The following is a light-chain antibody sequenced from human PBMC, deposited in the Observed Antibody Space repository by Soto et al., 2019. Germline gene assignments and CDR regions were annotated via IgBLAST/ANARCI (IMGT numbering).Light chain of an antibody. CDR2: GVS. V-gene: IGKV3-15*01. CDR1: QSVSSN. CDR3: QQYNNWPPYT. J-gene: IGKJ2*01. Sequence: EMVMTQSPATLSVSPGERVTLSCRASQSVSSNLAWYQQKPGQAPRLLIYGVSTRDTGIPARFSGSGSGTEFTLTISSLQSEDFAGYYCQQYNNWPPYTFCQGTKVEIK.